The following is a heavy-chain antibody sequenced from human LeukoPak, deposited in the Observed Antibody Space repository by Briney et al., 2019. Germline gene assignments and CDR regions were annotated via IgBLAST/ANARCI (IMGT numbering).Heavy chain of an antibody. Sequence: GGSLRLSCAASGFXFSSYWISWVRQAPGKGLEWVANIKQDGSEKYYVDSVKGRFTISRDNAKNSLYLQMNSLRAEDTAVYYCARDVYFDYWGQGTLVTVSS. CDR2: IKQDGSEK. V-gene: IGHV3-7*05. J-gene: IGHJ4*02. CDR3: ARDVYFDY. CDR1: GFXFSSYW.